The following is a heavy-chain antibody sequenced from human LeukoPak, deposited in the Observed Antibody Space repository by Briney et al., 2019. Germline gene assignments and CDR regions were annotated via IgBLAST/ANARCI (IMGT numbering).Heavy chain of an antibody. D-gene: IGHD6-13*01. CDR3: ARAGYSSSWSIDAFDI. V-gene: IGHV1-2*02. CDR1: GYTFTGYY. J-gene: IGHJ3*02. CDR2: INPNSGGT. Sequence: ASVKVSCKASGYTFTGYYMHWVRQAPGQGLEWMEWINPNSGGTNYAQKFQGRVTMTRDTSISTAYMELSRLRSDDTAVYYCARAGYSSSWSIDAFDIWGQGTMVTVSS.